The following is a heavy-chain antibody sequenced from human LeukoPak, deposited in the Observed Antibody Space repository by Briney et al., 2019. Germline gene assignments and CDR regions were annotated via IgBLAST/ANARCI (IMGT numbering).Heavy chain of an antibody. CDR2: IYYSGSI. CDR3: ARAYSRQLPPDY. V-gene: IGHV4-31*03. D-gene: IGHD6-13*01. Sequence: SQTLSLTCTVSGGSISSGGYYWSWIRQHPGKGLEWIGYIYYSGSIYYNPSLKSRVTISVDTSKNQFSLKLTSVTAADTAVYYCARAYSRQLPPDYWGQGTLVTVSS. J-gene: IGHJ4*02. CDR1: GGSISSGGYY.